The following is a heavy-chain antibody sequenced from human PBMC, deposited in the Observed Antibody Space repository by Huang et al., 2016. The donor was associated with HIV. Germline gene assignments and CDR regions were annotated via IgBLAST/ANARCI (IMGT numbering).Heavy chain of an antibody. CDR1: GFTFRDYV. V-gene: IGHV3-49*03. CDR3: TRISRYDSSGYYPLGTFDI. D-gene: IGHD3-22*01. CDR2: VRSIGDGGTT. Sequence: EVQLVESGGGLVQPGRSLRLSCTASGFTFRDYVMTWFRQAPGKGLEWVGLVRSIGDGGTTEYDASVKGRFTISREDSKSVAYLQMNSLKTEDTAVYYCTRISRYDSSGYYPLGTFDIWGQGTLVTVSS. J-gene: IGHJ3*02.